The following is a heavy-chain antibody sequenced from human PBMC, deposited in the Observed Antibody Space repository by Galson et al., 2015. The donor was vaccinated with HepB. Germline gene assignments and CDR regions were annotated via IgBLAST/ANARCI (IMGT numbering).Heavy chain of an antibody. J-gene: IGHJ4*01. CDR3: ARGATAGMAY. D-gene: IGHD6-13*01. CDR1: GFTFSSFA. Sequence: SLRLSCAASGFTFSSFAMSWVRQAPGKGLEWVSSISAGGGSTYYADSVKGRFTFSRDNSNDTLSLHMNGLRAEDTAVYYCARGATAGMAYWGHGTLVTVSS. V-gene: IGHV3-23*01. CDR2: ISAGGGST.